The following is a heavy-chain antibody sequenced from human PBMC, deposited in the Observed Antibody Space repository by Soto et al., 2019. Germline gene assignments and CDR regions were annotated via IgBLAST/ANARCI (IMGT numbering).Heavy chain of an antibody. CDR1: GDSVNSYY. D-gene: IGHD4-4*01. CDR3: ARAATSSIHYFHS. J-gene: IGHJ4*02. CDR2: VYYSGST. V-gene: IGHV4-59*02. Sequence: SETLCVTCTVTGDSVNSYYWSWMRQPPGKGLECMGYVYYSGSTNYNPSLKSRVTISVDTSKNQISLRLKSVTAADTAVYYCARAATSSIHYFHSLGQGLLVTV.